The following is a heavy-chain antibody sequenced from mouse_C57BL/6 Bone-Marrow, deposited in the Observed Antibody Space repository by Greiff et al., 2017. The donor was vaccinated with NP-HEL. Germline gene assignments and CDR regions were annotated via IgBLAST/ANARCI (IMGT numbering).Heavy chain of an antibody. CDR2: INPYNGGT. V-gene: IGHV1-19*01. J-gene: IGHJ2*01. CDR1: GYTFTDYY. CDR3: AAAYYGNSYYFDY. Sequence: EVQLQQSGPVLVKPGASVKMSCKASGYTFTDYYMNWVKQSHGKSLEWIGVINPYNGGTSYNQKFKGKATLTVDKSSSTAYMELNSLTSEDSAVYYCAAAYYGNSYYFDYWGQGTTLTVSS. D-gene: IGHD2-10*01.